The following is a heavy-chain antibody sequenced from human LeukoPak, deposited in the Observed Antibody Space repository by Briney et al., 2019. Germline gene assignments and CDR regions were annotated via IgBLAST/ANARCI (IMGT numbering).Heavy chain of an antibody. CDR3: ARSPKKGGRYFDWFRDNYFDY. D-gene: IGHD3-9*01. J-gene: IGHJ4*02. Sequence: SETLSLTCTVSGGSISSYYWSWIRQPPAKGLEWIGYTYYRGSTNYNPSLKSRVTISVDTSKNQFSLKLSSVTAADTAVYYCARSPKKGGRYFDWFRDNYFDYWGQGTLVTVSS. CDR1: GGSISSYY. V-gene: IGHV4-59*12. CDR2: TYYRGST.